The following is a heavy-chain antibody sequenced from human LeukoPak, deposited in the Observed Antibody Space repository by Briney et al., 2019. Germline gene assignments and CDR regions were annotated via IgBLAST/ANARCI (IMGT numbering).Heavy chain of an antibody. CDR1: GFSFGTYS. Sequence: GGSLRLSCAASGFSFGTYSMHWARQVPGKGLEWVAVIWYDGSNEDYADSVKGRFTISRDNSKNTLYLQMNSLRAEDTALYYCANAMYYDILTGFPHEEDYWGQGTQVTVSS. D-gene: IGHD3-9*01. CDR2: IWYDGSNE. V-gene: IGHV3-33*06. J-gene: IGHJ4*02. CDR3: ANAMYYDILTGFPHEEDY.